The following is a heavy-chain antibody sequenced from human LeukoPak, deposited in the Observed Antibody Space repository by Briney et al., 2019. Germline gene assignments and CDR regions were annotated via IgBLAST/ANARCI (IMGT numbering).Heavy chain of an antibody. Sequence: ASVKVSCKVSGYTLTELSMHWVRQAPGKGLEWMGGFDPEDGETIYAQKFQGRVTMTEDTSTDTAYMELSSLRSEDTAVYYCATGRPDWGLIYYYGMDVWGQGTTVTVSS. D-gene: IGHD3/OR15-3a*01. J-gene: IGHJ6*02. CDR2: FDPEDGET. V-gene: IGHV1-24*01. CDR3: ATGRPDWGLIYYYGMDV. CDR1: GYTLTELS.